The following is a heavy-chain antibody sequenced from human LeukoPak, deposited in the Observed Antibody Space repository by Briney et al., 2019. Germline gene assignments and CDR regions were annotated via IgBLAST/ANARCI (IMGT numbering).Heavy chain of an antibody. V-gene: IGHV1-69*06. CDR1: GGTFSSYA. CDR2: IIPIFGTA. J-gene: IGHJ3*02. CDR3: AREEYSSSSPHDAFDI. Sequence: ASVKVSCKASGGTFSSYAISWVRQAPGQGLEWMGGIIPIFGTATYAQKFQGRVTITADKSTSTAYMELSSLRPEDTAVYYCAREEYSSSSPHDAFDIWGQGTMVTVSS. D-gene: IGHD6-6*01.